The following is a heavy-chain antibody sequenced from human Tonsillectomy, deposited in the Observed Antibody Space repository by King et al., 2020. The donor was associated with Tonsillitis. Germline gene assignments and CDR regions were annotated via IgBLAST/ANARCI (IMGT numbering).Heavy chain of an antibody. CDR3: ARGHRSFRPGTFDY. Sequence: VQLQQWGAGLLKPSETLSLTCAVYGGSFSGYYWSWIRQPPGKGLEWIGEINHSGSTKYNPSLKSRVTISVDTSKNQFSLKLNSVTAADTAVYYCARGHRSFRPGTFDYWGQGTLVTVSS. V-gene: IGHV4-34*01. CDR2: INHSGST. D-gene: IGHD6-13*01. J-gene: IGHJ4*02. CDR1: GGSFSGYY.